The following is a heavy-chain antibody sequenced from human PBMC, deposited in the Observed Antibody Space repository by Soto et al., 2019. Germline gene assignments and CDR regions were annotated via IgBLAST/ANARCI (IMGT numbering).Heavy chain of an antibody. D-gene: IGHD6-19*01. V-gene: IGHV4-4*02. CDR1: GGSISSSNW. J-gene: IGHJ5*02. CDR2: IYHSGST. Sequence: PSETLSLTCAVSGGSISSSNWWSWVRQPPGKGLEWIGEIYHSGSTNYNPSLKSRVTISVDKSKNQFSLKLSSVTAADTAVYYCAREAIAVLNWFDPWGQGTLVTVSS. CDR3: AREAIAVLNWFDP.